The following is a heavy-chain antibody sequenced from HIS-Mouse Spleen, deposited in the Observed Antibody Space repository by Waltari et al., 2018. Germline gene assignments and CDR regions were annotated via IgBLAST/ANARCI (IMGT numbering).Heavy chain of an antibody. V-gene: IGHV3-74*01. D-gene: IGHD5-12*01. CDR3: ARAIGGYSGPGIG. CDR2: INRDGSST. J-gene: IGHJ4*02. CDR1: GFTFSSYW. Sequence: EVQLVESGGGLVQPGGSLRLSCAASGFTFSSYWMHWVRQAPGKGLVGVSRINRDGSSTSYADSVKGRFTISRDNAKNTLYLQMNRLRAEDTAVYYCARAIGGYSGPGIGWGQGTLVTVSS.